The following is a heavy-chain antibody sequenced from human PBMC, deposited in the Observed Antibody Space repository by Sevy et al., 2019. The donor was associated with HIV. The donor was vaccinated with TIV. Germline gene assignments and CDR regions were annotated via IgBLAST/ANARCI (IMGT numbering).Heavy chain of an antibody. D-gene: IGHD2-15*01. CDR1: GFTVSSNY. CDR2: IYSGGST. Sequence: GGSLRLSCAASGFTVSSNYMSWVRQAPGKGLEWVSVIYSGGSTYYADSVKGRFTISRDNSKNTLYLQMNSLRAEDMAVYYCASSLKYYYYYGMDVWGQGTTVTVSS. V-gene: IGHV3-53*01. CDR3: ASSLKYYYYYGMDV. J-gene: IGHJ6*02.